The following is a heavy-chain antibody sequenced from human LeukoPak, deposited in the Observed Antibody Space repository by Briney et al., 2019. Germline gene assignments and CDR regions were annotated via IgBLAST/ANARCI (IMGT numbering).Heavy chain of an antibody. CDR3: ARGAPAYYDILTGYYYFDY. CDR2: MNPNSGNT. CDR1: GYTFTSYD. V-gene: IGHV1-8*01. J-gene: IGHJ4*02. D-gene: IGHD3-9*01. Sequence: GASVKVSCKASGYTFTSYDINWVRQATGQGLEWMGWMNPNSGNTGYAQKFQGRVTMTRNTSISTAHMELSSLRSEDTAVYYCARGAPAYYDILTGYYYFDYWGQGTLVTVSS.